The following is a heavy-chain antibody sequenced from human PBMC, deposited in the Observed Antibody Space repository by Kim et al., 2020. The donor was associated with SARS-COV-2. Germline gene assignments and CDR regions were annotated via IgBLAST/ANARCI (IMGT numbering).Heavy chain of an antibody. J-gene: IGHJ4*02. CDR3: ARDRGTWADY. CDR2: ST. V-gene: IGHV4-59*01. Sequence: STNYNPSLKSRVTISVDPSKNRFSLKLSSVTAADTAVYYCARDRGTWADYWGQGTLVTVSS. D-gene: IGHD2-15*01.